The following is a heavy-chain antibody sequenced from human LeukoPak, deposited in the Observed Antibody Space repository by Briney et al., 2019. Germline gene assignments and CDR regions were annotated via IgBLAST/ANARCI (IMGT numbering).Heavy chain of an antibody. CDR3: ARSIRSGSSSWYVSDY. CDR1: GGTFSSYA. Sequence: SVKVSCKASGGTFSSYAISWVRQAPGQGLEWMGGIIPIFGTANYAQKFQGRVTITADKSTSTAYMELSSLRSEDTAVYYCARSIRSGSSSWYVSDYWGQGTLSPSPQ. CDR2: IIPIFGTA. D-gene: IGHD6-13*01. J-gene: IGHJ4*02. V-gene: IGHV1-69*06.